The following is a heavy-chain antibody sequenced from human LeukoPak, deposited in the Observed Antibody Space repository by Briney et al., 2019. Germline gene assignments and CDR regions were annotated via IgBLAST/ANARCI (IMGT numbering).Heavy chain of an antibody. Sequence: ASVKVSCKASGYTFASYDINWVRQATGQGLEWMGGMNPNSGNTGYAQKFQGRVTMTRNTAISTAYMELSSLRSEDTAVYYCARGFTMVRGVISRSWGQGTLVTVSS. CDR3: ARGFTMVRGVISRS. J-gene: IGHJ5*02. CDR1: GYTFASYD. D-gene: IGHD3-10*01. CDR2: MNPNSGNT. V-gene: IGHV1-8*01.